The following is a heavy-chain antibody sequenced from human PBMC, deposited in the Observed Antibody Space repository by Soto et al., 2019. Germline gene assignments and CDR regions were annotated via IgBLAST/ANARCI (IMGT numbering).Heavy chain of an antibody. D-gene: IGHD2-8*01. CDR2: IIPILGIA. V-gene: IGHV1-69*08. Sequence: QVQLVQSGAEVKKPGSSVKVSCKASGGTFSSYTISWVRQAPGQGLEWMGRIIPILGIANYAQKFQGRVTITADKSTSTAYMELSNLRSEDTAVYYCARDTCTNGVRYVFQGHNWFDPWGQGTLVTVPS. J-gene: IGHJ5*02. CDR3: ARDTCTNGVRYVFQGHNWFDP. CDR1: GGTFSSYT.